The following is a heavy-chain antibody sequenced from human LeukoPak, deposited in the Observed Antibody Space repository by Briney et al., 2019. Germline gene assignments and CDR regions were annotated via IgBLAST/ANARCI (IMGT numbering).Heavy chain of an antibody. V-gene: IGHV4-59*01. J-gene: IGHJ3*02. Sequence: PSETLSLTCTVSGGSISSYYWSWIRQPPGKGLEWIGYIYYSGSTNYNPSLKSRVTISVDTSKNQFSLKLSSVTAADTAVYYCARFIVVRGGAFDIWGQGTMVTVSS. D-gene: IGHD3-10*01. CDR2: IYYSGST. CDR3: ARFIVVRGGAFDI. CDR1: GGSISSYY.